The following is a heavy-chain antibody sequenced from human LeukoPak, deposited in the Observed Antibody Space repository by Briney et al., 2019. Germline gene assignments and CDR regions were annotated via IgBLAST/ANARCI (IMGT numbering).Heavy chain of an antibody. J-gene: IGHJ3*02. D-gene: IGHD2-15*01. CDR2: ISYDGSNK. Sequence: GGSLRLSCAASGFTFSGYGMHWVRQAPGKGLEWVAVISYDGSNKYYADSVKGRFTISRDNSKNTLYLQMNSLRAEDTAVYYCAKDLGDSSAFDIWGQGTMVTVSS. CDR3: AKDLGDSSAFDI. CDR1: GFTFSGYG. V-gene: IGHV3-30*18.